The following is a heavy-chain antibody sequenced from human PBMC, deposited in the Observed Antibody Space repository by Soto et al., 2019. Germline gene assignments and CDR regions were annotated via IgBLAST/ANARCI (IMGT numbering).Heavy chain of an antibody. Sequence: PGGSLRLSCAASGFTFSSYAMSWVRQAPGKGLEWVSAISGSGGSTYYADSVKGRFTISRDNSKNTLYLQMNSLRAEDTAVYYCAKLGKVLRYFDWLLPFDYWGQGTLVTVSS. CDR3: AKLGKVLRYFDWLLPFDY. CDR1: GFTFSSYA. J-gene: IGHJ4*02. CDR2: ISGSGGST. V-gene: IGHV3-23*01. D-gene: IGHD3-9*01.